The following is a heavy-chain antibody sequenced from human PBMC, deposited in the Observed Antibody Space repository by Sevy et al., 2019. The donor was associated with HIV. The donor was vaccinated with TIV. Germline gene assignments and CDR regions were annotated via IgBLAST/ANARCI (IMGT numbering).Heavy chain of an antibody. Sequence: GGSLRLSCTGSGFTFGDYAMSWFRQAPGMGLEWVGFIRSKDYGGETKYAPSVKGRFTISTDDSKSIADLQMNSLKTEDTAVYYCTRGYDYDSSGYSDYWGQGTLVTVSS. J-gene: IGHJ4*02. CDR3: TRGYDYDSSGYSDY. CDR1: GFTFGDYA. V-gene: IGHV3-49*03. CDR2: IRSKDYGGET. D-gene: IGHD3-22*01.